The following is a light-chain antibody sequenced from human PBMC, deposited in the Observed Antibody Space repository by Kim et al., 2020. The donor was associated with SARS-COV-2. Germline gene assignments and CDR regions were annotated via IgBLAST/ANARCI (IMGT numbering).Light chain of an antibody. J-gene: IGKJ1*01. CDR1: QSISSW. CDR3: QQYNSYWT. CDR2: KAS. Sequence: DIQMTQSPLTLSASVGDRVTITCRASQSISSWLAWYQQKPGKAPKLLIYKASSLESGVPSRFSGSGSGTEFTLTISSLQPDDFATYYCQQYNSYWTFGQGTKVDIK. V-gene: IGKV1-5*03.